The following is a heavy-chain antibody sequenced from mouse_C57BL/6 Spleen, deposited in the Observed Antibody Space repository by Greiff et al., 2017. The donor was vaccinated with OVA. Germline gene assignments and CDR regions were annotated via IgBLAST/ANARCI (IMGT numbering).Heavy chain of an antibody. CDR3: ARGSTYAMDY. CDR1: GFTFSDYG. D-gene: IGHD6-1*01. Sequence: EVMLVESGGGLVKPGGSLKLSCAAYGFTFSDYGMHWVRQAPEKGLEWVAYISSGSSTIYYADTVKGRFTISRDNAKNTLFLQMTSLRSEDTAMYYCARGSTYAMDYWGQGTSVTVSS. V-gene: IGHV5-17*01. J-gene: IGHJ4*01. CDR2: ISSGSSTI.